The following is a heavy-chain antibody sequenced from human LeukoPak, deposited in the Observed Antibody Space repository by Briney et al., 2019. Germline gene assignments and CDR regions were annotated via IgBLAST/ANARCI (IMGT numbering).Heavy chain of an antibody. D-gene: IGHD2-2*01. J-gene: IGHJ5*02. Sequence: GASVKVSCKASGYTFTGYYMHWVRQAPGQGLEWMGWINPNSGGTNYAQKFQGRVTMTRDTSISTAYMELSRLRSDDTAVYYCARDRSRKPADMPPNWFDPWGQGTLVTVSS. CDR2: INPNSGGT. V-gene: IGHV1-2*02. CDR3: ARDRSRKPADMPPNWFDP. CDR1: GYTFTGYY.